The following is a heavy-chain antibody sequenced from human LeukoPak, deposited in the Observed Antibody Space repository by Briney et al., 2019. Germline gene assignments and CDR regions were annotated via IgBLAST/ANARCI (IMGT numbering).Heavy chain of an antibody. V-gene: IGHV3-23*01. CDR2: ISGSGGST. J-gene: IGHJ4*02. CDR3: ARANYYDSSGLIDY. Sequence: GGSLRLSCAASGFTFSSYAMSWVRQAPGKGLEWVSAISGSGGSTYYADSVKGRFTISRDNSKNTLYLQMNSLRAEDTAVYYCARANYYDSSGLIDYWGQGTLVTVSS. CDR1: GFTFSSYA. D-gene: IGHD3-22*01.